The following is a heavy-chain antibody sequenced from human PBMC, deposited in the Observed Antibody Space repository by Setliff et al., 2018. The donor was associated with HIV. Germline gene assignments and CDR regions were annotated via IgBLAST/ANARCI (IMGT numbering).Heavy chain of an antibody. V-gene: IGHV4-34*01. CDR3: AREWSYGVFDTFDV. J-gene: IGHJ3*01. CDR2: INHSGST. D-gene: IGHD5-18*01. Sequence: PSETLSLTCAVYGGSFSAYYWSWIRQPPGKGLEWIGEINHSGSTNYNPSLKTRVTIMVDTSKNQFSLKLGSVTAADTAVYYCAREWSYGVFDTFDVWGQGTMVTVSS. CDR1: GGSFSAYY.